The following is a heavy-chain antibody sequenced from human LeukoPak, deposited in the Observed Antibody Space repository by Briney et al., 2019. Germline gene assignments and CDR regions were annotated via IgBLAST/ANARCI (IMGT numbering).Heavy chain of an antibody. CDR3: ARKLWFGESLDAFDI. CDR2: IYYSGST. CDR1: GGSISSDY. V-gene: IGHV4-59*01. D-gene: IGHD3-10*01. Sequence: PSETLSLTCVVSGGSISSDYWSWIRQPPGKGLEWIGYIYYSGSTNYNPSLKSRVTISVDTSKNQFSLKLSSVTAADTAVYYCARKLWFGESLDAFDIWGQGTMVTVSS. J-gene: IGHJ3*02.